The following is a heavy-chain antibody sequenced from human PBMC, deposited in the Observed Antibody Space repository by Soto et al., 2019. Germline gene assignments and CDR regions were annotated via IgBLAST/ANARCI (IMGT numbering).Heavy chain of an antibody. J-gene: IGHJ3*02. Sequence: SVQVSCKASGGTFSSYAISWVRQAPGQGLELMGGIIPIFGTANYAQKFQGRVTITADESTSTAYMELSSLRSEDTAVYYCAREGYYYDSSGYYDRYDAFDIWGQGTMVTVSS. CDR2: IIPIFGTA. V-gene: IGHV1-69*13. CDR3: AREGYYYDSSGYYDRYDAFDI. D-gene: IGHD3-22*01. CDR1: GGTFSSYA.